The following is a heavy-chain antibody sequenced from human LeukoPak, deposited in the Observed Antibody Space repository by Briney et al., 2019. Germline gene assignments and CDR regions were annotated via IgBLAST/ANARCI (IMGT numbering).Heavy chain of an antibody. CDR2: ISSSGSTI. CDR3: AELGMIGGV. V-gene: IGHV3-48*03. D-gene: IGHD3-10*02. CDR1: GFTFSSYE. J-gene: IGHJ6*04. Sequence: PGGSLRLSCAASGFTFSSYEMNWVRQAPGKGLEWVSYISSSGSTIYYADSVKGRFTISRDNAKNSPYLQMNSLRAEDTAVYYCAELGMIGGVWGKGTTVTISS.